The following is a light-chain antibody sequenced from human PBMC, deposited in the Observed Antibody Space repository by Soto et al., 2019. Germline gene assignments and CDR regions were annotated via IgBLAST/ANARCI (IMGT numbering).Light chain of an antibody. V-gene: IGKV1-5*03. CDR1: QSINSW. Sequence: DIQLTQSPSTLSASVGDRVTITCRASQSINSWLAWYQQKPGKAPKLLISKASSSESGVPSRFTGSGSGTDFTLTISSLQPDDFATYYCQQYKSHWTFGQGTKVEIK. CDR3: QQYKSHWT. CDR2: KAS. J-gene: IGKJ1*01.